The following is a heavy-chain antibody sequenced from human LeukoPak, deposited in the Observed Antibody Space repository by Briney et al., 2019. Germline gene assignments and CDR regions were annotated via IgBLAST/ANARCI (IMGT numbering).Heavy chain of an antibody. CDR2: ISGSGGST. D-gene: IGHD2-15*01. Sequence: GSLLPSSAAAGFSFSSSTMWWGRPGRGEGVGVVSVISGSGGSTYYADSVKGRFTISRDNSKNTLYLQMNSLRAEDTAVYYCAKDLCSCSGGSCCLDYWGQGTLVTVSS. J-gene: IGHJ4*02. V-gene: IGHV3-23*01. CDR3: AKDLCSCSGGSCCLDY. CDR1: GFSFSSST.